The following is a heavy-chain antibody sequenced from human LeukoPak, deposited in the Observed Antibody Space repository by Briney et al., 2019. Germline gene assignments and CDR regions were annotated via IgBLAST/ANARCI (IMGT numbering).Heavy chain of an antibody. Sequence: PGGSLRLSCTISGFTFSSYWMHWVRQAPGKGLEWVSSISSSSSYIYYADSVKGRFTISRDNAKNSLYLQMNSLRAEDTAVYYCARGANGYDRDYWGQGTLVTVSS. CDR2: ISSSSSYI. CDR3: ARGANGYDRDY. CDR1: GFTFSSYW. J-gene: IGHJ4*02. V-gene: IGHV3-21*01. D-gene: IGHD3-9*01.